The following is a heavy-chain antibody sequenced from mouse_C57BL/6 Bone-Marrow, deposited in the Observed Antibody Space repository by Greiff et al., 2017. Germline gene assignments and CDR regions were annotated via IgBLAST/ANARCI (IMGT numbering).Heavy chain of an antibody. CDR2: IDPSDSYT. CDR3: ARSYYGPYFDY. V-gene: IGHV1-50*01. CDR1: GYTFTSYW. Sequence: QVQLQQPGAELVKPGASVKLSCKASGYTFTSYWMQWVKQRPGQGLEWIGEIDPSDSYTNYNQKFKGKATLTADKSSSTAYMELRSLTSEDSAVYFCARSYYGPYFDYGGQGTTLTVSS. D-gene: IGHD1-2*01. J-gene: IGHJ2*01.